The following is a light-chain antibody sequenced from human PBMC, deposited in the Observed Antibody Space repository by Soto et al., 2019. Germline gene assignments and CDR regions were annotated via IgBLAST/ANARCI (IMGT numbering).Light chain of an antibody. J-gene: IGLJ1*01. CDR1: SSDVGSYNL. CDR2: EGS. Sequence: QSALTQPASVSGSPGQSITISCTGTSSDVGSYNLVSWYQQHPGKAPKLMIYEGSKRPSGVSNRFSGSKSGNTASLTISGLQAEDEAEYYCCSYAGSSTPYVFGTVTKVTVL. CDR3: CSYAGSSTPYV. V-gene: IGLV2-23*01.